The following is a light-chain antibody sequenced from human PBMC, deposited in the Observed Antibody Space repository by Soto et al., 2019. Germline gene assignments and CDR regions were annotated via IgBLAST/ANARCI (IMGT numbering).Light chain of an antibody. CDR2: GAS. J-gene: IGKJ1*01. CDR1: QSVSNN. CDR3: QQYNNWPPWT. V-gene: IGKV3-15*01. Sequence: EIVMTQSPATLSVSPGERATLSCRASQSVSNNLAWYQQKPGQAPRLLIYGASTRAIGTPVRFSGSGSGTEFTLTISSLQSEDFAVYYCQQYNNWPPWTFGQGTQVEIK.